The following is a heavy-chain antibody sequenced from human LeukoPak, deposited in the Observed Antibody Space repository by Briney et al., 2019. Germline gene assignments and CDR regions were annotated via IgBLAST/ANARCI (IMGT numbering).Heavy chain of an antibody. J-gene: IGHJ5*02. CDR3: TKDSVAAAGTAWFDP. CDR2: ISHNGDRI. D-gene: IGHD6-13*01. CDR1: GYTFSNYA. V-gene: IGHV3-23*01. Sequence: GGSLRLSCAASGYTFSNYAMTWVRQAPGKRLGWVSGISHNGDRIYYADSVKGRFTISRDNSKNTVYLQMNSLRPEDTALYYCTKDSVAAAGTAWFDPWGQGTLVTVSS.